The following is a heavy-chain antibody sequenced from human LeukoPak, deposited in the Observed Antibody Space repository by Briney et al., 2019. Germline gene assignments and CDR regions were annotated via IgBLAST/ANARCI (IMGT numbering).Heavy chain of an antibody. CDR2: IYHSGST. Sequence: SETLSLTCAVSGDSISSNNWWSWVRQPPGKGLEWIGEIYHSGSTNYNPSLKSRVTISVDKSKNQFSLKLSSVTAADTAVYYCARDRGTMLALDPWGQGTLVTVSS. V-gene: IGHV4-4*02. CDR3: ARDRGTMLALDP. CDR1: GDSISSNNW. D-gene: IGHD3-22*01. J-gene: IGHJ5*02.